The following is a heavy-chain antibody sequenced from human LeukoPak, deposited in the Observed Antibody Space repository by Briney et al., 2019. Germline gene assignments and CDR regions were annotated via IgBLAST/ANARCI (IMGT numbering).Heavy chain of an antibody. CDR3: ARRLRFLEWLLLRAAGSFDY. D-gene: IGHD3-3*01. J-gene: IGHJ4*02. Sequence: PSETLSLTCAVYGGSFSGYYWSWIRQPPGKGLEWIGEINHSGSTNYNPSLKSRVTISADTSKNQFSLKLSSVTAADTAVYYCARRLRFLEWLLLRAAGSFDYWGQGTLVTVSS. CDR1: GGSFSGYY. V-gene: IGHV4-34*01. CDR2: INHSGST.